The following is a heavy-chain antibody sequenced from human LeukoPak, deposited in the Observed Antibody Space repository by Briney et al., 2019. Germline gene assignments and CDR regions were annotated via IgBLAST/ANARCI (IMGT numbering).Heavy chain of an antibody. J-gene: IGHJ5*02. CDR2: MNPNSGNT. V-gene: IGHV1-8*03. Sequence: ASVKVSCKASGYTFTSYDINWVRQATGQGLQWMGWMNPNSGNTGYAQKFQGRVTITRNTSISTAYMELSSLRSEDTAVYYCSRRLRWKPGSSFDPWGQGTLVTVSS. CDR3: SRRLRWKPGSSFDP. CDR1: GYTFTSYD. D-gene: IGHD4-23*01.